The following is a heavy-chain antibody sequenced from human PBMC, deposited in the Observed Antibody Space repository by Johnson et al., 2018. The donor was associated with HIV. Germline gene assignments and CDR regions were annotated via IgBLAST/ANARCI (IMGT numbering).Heavy chain of an antibody. Sequence: VQLVESGGGLVHPGGSLRLSCAASGFTVSSNYMCWVRQAPGKGLEWVGCIKSQTAGGTTDYAAPVKGIFIISRDNAKNTLYLQMNSLIAEDTAVFFCVKGSRARARYDCWSGVPDAFDIWGQGTMVTVSS. CDR1: GFTVSSNY. V-gene: IGHV3-15*01. D-gene: IGHD3-3*01. J-gene: IGHJ3*02. CDR3: VKGSRARARYDCWSGVPDAFDI. CDR2: IKSQTAGGTT.